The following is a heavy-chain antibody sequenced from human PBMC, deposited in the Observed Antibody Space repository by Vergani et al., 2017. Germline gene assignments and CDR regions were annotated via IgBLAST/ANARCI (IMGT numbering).Heavy chain of an antibody. Sequence: QVQLVQSGAEVKKPGASVKVSCKASGYTFTGYYMHWVRQAPGQGLEWMGWINPNSGGTNYAQKFQGRVTMTRDTSISTAYMELSRLRSDDTAVYYCARDLWGSRVRGVISVYWGQGTLVTVSS. CDR1: GYTFTGYY. D-gene: IGHD3-10*01. CDR3: ARDLWGSRVRGVISVY. CDR2: INPNSGGT. V-gene: IGHV1-2*02. J-gene: IGHJ4*02.